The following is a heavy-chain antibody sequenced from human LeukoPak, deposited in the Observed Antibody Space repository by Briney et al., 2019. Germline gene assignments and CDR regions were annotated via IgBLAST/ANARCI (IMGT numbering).Heavy chain of an antibody. V-gene: IGHV3-7*01. CDR1: GLTLSRYW. J-gene: IGHJ4*02. CDR2: IKEDGSEK. D-gene: IGHD2-15*01. CDR3: ARDYGGSSPFDY. Sequence: GGSLRLSCAVSGLTLSRYWMTWVRQAPGKGLEWVANIKEDGSEKYYVDSVKGRFTISRDNAKNSLYLQMNSLRAEDTAVYYCARDYGGSSPFDYWGQGTLVTVSS.